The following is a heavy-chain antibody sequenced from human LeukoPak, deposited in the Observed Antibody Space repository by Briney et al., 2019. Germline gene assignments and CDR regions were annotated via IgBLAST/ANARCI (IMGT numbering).Heavy chain of an antibody. V-gene: IGHV3-7*01. Sequence: GGSLRLSCAASGFTFSNAWMSWVRQAPGKGLEWVANIKQDGSEKYYVDSVKGRFTISRDNAKNSLYLQMNSLRAEDTAVYYCAGVGFWSGYYRLDTWFDPWGQGTLVTVSS. J-gene: IGHJ5*02. CDR1: GFTFSNAW. D-gene: IGHD3-3*01. CDR3: AGVGFWSGYYRLDTWFDP. CDR2: IKQDGSEK.